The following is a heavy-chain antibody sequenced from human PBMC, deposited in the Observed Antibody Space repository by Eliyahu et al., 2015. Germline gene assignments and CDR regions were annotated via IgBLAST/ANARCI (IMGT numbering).Heavy chain of an antibody. J-gene: IGHJ4*02. CDR2: IKQDGSEK. CDR1: GFIFSNYW. D-gene: IGHD6-19*01. CDR3: AKIAVSGPEDY. Sequence: EVQLVESGGGLVQPGGSLRLSCAASGFIFSNYWMTWVRQAPGKGLEWVANIKQDGSEKYYLDSVKGRFTISRDNAKSSLYLQMNSLRGEDTAVYYCAKIAVSGPEDYWGQGTLVIVSS. V-gene: IGHV3-7*02.